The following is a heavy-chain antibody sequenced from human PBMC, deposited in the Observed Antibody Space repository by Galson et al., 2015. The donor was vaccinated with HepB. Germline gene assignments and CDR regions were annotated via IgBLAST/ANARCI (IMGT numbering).Heavy chain of an antibody. CDR1: GYTFTIYN. D-gene: IGHD6-19*01. V-gene: IGHV1-18*01. CDR3: ARDLSIAVAGNINY. J-gene: IGHJ4*02. CDR2: INTYNGDT. Sequence: SVKVSCKASGYTFTIYNINWVRQAPGQGLEWMGWINTYNGDTNYAQKFQGRVTMTTDTSTSTAYMELTSLRSDDSAFYYCARDLSIAVAGNINYWGQGTLVTVSS.